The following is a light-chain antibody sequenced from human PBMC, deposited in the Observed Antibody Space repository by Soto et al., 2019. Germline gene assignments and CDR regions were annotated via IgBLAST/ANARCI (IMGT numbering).Light chain of an antibody. CDR2: DND. J-gene: IGLJ2*01. CDR1: ASNIGSNF. Sequence: QSVLTQPHSASGTPGQRVTMSCSGSASNIGSNFVYWYQHLPGTAPRLLIYDNDQRPSGVPDRFSGSQSGTSASLAISGLRSEDEAVYFCAVWDDSLSGHVVFGGGTKLTVL. V-gene: IGLV1-47*02. CDR3: AVWDDSLSGHVV.